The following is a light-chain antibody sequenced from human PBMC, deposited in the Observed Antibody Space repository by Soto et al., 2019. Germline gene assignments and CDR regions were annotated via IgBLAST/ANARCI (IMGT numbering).Light chain of an antibody. CDR3: ATWDDSLNAFYV. Sequence: QSVLSHPPSASWTPGHWVTISCSGSTSNIGSNYVYWYQQLPGTAPKLLIYRNNQRPSGVPDRFSGSKSGTSASLAISGLRSDDEADYFCATWDDSLNAFYVFGPGTKVTVL. CDR2: RNN. CDR1: TSNIGSNY. V-gene: IGLV1-47*01. J-gene: IGLJ1*01.